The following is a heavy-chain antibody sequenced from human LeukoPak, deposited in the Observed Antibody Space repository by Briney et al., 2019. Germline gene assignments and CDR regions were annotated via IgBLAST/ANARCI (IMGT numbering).Heavy chain of an antibody. CDR2: IYNSGST. J-gene: IGHJ4*02. CDR3: AKARDSNIWYPFDY. Sequence: SETLSLTCTASGDSISGYYWSWIRQPPGKGLEWMGYIYNSGSTHYNPSLKSRVTISLDTSKSQFSLKLTSVTAADTAVYYCAKARDSNIWYPFDYWGQGTLVTVSS. V-gene: IGHV4-59*01. D-gene: IGHD6-13*01. CDR1: GDSISGYY.